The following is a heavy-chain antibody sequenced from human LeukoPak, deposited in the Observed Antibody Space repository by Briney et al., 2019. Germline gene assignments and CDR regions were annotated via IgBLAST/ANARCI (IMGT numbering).Heavy chain of an antibody. CDR1: GFTFDDYG. CDR3: ARDDIVAYCGGDCYYFQH. J-gene: IGHJ1*01. Sequence: GGSLRLSCAASGFTFDDYGMSWVRQAPGKGLEWVSGINWNGGSTGYADSVKGRFTISRDNAKNSLYLQMNSLRAEDTALYYCARDDIVAYCGGDCYYFQHWGQGTLVTVSS. D-gene: IGHD2-21*02. V-gene: IGHV3-20*04. CDR2: INWNGGST.